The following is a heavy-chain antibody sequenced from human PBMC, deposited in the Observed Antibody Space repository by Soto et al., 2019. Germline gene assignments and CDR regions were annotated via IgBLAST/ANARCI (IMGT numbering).Heavy chain of an antibody. CDR3: ARLEGLGNLWDYFAF. V-gene: IGHV4-59*08. Sequence: SETLSLTCKVSGGSFSSHYWSWIRQPPGEGMEWIGYVYYTGSTNYNPSLRSRVLISVDKSKNQFSLKLNSVTAADSAVYFCARLEGLGNLWDYFAFSGRGALVTVSS. CDR2: VYYTGST. D-gene: IGHD1-1*01. CDR1: GGSFSSHY. J-gene: IGHJ4*02.